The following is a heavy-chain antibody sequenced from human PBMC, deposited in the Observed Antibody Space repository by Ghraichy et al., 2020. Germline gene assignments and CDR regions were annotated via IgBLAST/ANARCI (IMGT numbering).Heavy chain of an antibody. J-gene: IGHJ5*02. Sequence: ASVKVSCKASGYIFTGHYIHWVRQAPGQGLEWMGWINPNSGGTNYAQKFQGRVTMTRDRSNSTVYMELMMLRFDDTAVYYCARDSSRPTYYYDSRGYNTWGQGTLVTVSA. CDR3: ARDSSRPTYYYDSRGYNT. D-gene: IGHD3-22*01. CDR1: GYIFTGHY. V-gene: IGHV1-2*02. CDR2: INPNSGGT.